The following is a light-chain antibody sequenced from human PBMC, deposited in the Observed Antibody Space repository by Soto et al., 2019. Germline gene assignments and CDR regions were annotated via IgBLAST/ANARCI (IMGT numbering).Light chain of an antibody. V-gene: IGLV1-47*01. CDR3: AAWDDSLSGFHV. CDR2: RND. J-gene: IGLJ1*01. Sequence: QSVLTQPPSASGTPGQRVTISCSGSTPNIGTNYVYWYQQLPGTAPKLLIYRNDQRPSGVPDRFSGSKSGTSASLAISGLRSEGEADYFCAAWDDSLSGFHVFGTGTKVTVL. CDR1: TPNIGTNY.